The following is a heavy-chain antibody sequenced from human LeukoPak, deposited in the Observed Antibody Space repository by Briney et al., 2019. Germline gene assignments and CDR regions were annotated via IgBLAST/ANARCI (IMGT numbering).Heavy chain of an antibody. CDR3: ARGVGARGAFSPHSGSWRGIWFDP. CDR2: INHSVST. D-gene: IGHD6-13*01. J-gene: IGHJ5*02. Sequence: SETLCLTCAVYVGSFCVYYWSWIRAPPREGRGWGGEINHSVSTNYNPSLKRLVTISVDTSKNQFCPKLSSVTAADTAVYYCARGVGARGAFSPHSGSWRGIWFDPWGQGTLVTVSS. V-gene: IGHV4-34*01. CDR1: VGSFCVYY.